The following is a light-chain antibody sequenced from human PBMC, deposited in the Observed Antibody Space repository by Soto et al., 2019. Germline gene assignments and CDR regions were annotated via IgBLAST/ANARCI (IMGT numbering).Light chain of an antibody. CDR1: QSLSSY. J-gene: IGKJ1*01. Sequence: EIVLTQSPATLSLSPGERATLSCRASQSLSSYLAWYQQKPGQAPRLLMYDASNRATGIPVRFSGSGSGTDFTRTISSLEPEDFAVYYCQHSRAFGQGTKVEIK. V-gene: IGKV3-11*01. CDR2: DAS. CDR3: QHSRA.